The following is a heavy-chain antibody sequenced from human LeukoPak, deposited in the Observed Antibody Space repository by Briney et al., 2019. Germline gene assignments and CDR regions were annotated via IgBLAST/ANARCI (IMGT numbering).Heavy chain of an antibody. V-gene: IGHV1-69*13. CDR2: IIPIFGTA. Sequence: ASVKVSCKASGGTFSSYAISWVRQAPGQGLEWMGGIIPIFGTANYAQKFQGRVTITADESTSTAYMELSSLRPEDTAVYYCARAFTIFAPFDYWGQGTPVTVSS. J-gene: IGHJ4*02. D-gene: IGHD3-3*01. CDR3: ARAFTIFAPFDY. CDR1: GGTFSSYA.